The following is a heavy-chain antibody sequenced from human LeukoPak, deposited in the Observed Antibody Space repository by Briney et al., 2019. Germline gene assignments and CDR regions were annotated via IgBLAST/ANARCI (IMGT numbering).Heavy chain of an antibody. Sequence: SETLSLTCTVSGGSISSSYSYWGWIRQPPGKGLEWIGNIYYSGSTYYSPSLTSRVTVSVDTSENQFSLKLSSVTAADTAVYYCARSYTWLAIFDYWGQGTLVTVSS. V-gene: IGHV4-39*07. D-gene: IGHD6-19*01. J-gene: IGHJ4*02. CDR3: ARSYTWLAIFDY. CDR1: GGSISSSYSY. CDR2: IYYSGST.